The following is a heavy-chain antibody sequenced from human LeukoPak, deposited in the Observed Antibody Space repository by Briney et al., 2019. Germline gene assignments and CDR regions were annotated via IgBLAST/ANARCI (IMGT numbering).Heavy chain of an antibody. V-gene: IGHV3-53*01. CDR2: IYSGGST. D-gene: IGHD6-13*01. CDR1: GFTVSSNY. Sequence: GGSLRLSCAASGFTVSSNYMSWVRQAPGKGLEWVSVIYSGGSTYYADSVKGRFTISRDNSKNTLYLQMNSLRAEDTAVYYCAKDRGGIAAATDAFDIWGQGTMVTVSS. J-gene: IGHJ3*02. CDR3: AKDRGGIAAATDAFDI.